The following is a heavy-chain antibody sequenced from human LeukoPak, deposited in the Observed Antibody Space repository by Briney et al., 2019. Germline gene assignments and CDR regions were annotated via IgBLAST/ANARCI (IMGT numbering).Heavy chain of an antibody. J-gene: IGHJ4*02. CDR1: GFTSSSYS. V-gene: IGHV3-21*01. CDR3: ARVGPSSGSFFDY. D-gene: IGHD1-26*01. CDR2: ISSSSSYI. Sequence: GGSLRLFCAASGFTSSSYSMNWVRQAPGKGLEWVSSISSSSSYIYYADSVRGRFTISRDNAKNSLYLQMNSLRAEDTAVYYCARVGPSSGSFFDYWGQGTLVTVSS.